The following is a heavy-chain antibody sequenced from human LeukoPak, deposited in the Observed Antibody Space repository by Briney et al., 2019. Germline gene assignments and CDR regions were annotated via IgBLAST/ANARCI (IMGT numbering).Heavy chain of an antibody. CDR3: ARATRIAVAEFFFDY. CDR1: GFTFSSYG. CDR2: ISYDRSNK. V-gene: IGHV3-30*03. D-gene: IGHD6-19*01. Sequence: GRSLRLSCAASGFTFSSYGMHWVRQAPGKGLEWVAVISYDRSNKYYADSVKGRFTISRDNSKNTLYLQMYSLRAEDTAIYYCARATRIAVAEFFFDYWGRGTLVTVSS. J-gene: IGHJ4*02.